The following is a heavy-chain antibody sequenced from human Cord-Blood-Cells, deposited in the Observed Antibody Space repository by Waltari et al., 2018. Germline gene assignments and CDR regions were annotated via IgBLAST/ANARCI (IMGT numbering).Heavy chain of an antibody. CDR1: GFTFSSYA. D-gene: IGHD2-2*01. J-gene: IGHJ4*02. Sequence: EVQLLESGGGLVQPGGSLRLSCAASGFTFSSYAMSWVRQAPGKGLELVSAISGSGGSTYYADSVKGRFTISRDNSKNTLYLQMNSLRAEDTAVYYCATGKPGVPAADYWGQGTLVTVSS. CDR2: ISGSGGST. CDR3: ATGKPGVPAADY. V-gene: IGHV3-23*01.